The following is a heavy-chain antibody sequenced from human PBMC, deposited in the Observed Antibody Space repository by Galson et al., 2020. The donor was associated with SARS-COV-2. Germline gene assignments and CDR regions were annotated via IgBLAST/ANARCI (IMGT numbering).Heavy chain of an antibody. D-gene: IGHD3-10*01. CDR1: GGSFSGYS. V-gene: IGHV4-34*01. J-gene: IGHJ6*03. CDR3: ARGHRGGVPPPGLGLGPYYSYYYMDV. Sequence: SQTLSLTCAVYGGSFSGYSWTWIRQPPGQGLEWIGAINIGGNTNYSPYLRSRVTVSVDTSKNQFSLNLRSVTAADTALYYCARGHRGGVPPPGLGLGPYYSYYYMDVWDKGTTVTVSS. CDR2: INIGGNT.